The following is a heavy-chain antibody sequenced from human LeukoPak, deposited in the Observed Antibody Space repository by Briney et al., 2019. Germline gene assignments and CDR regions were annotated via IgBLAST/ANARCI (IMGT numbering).Heavy chain of an antibody. Sequence: SQTLSLTCTVSGGSISSGSYYWSWIRQPAGKGLEWIGRIYTSGSTNYDPSLKSRVTISVDTSKNQFSLKLSSVTAADTAVYYCARAERWLQFNDAFDIWGQGTMVTVSS. J-gene: IGHJ3*02. CDR2: IYTSGST. CDR1: GGSISSGSYY. D-gene: IGHD5-24*01. CDR3: ARAERWLQFNDAFDI. V-gene: IGHV4-61*02.